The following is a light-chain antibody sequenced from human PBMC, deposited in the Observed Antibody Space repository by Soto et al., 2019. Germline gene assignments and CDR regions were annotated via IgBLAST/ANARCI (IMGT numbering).Light chain of an antibody. CDR1: SSDVGGYNY. CDR3: SSYAGNNNLV. V-gene: IGLV2-8*01. J-gene: IGLJ2*01. Sequence: QLVLTQPPSASGSPGQSVTISCTGASSDVGGYNYVSWYQQHPGKAPKLMIYEVNKRPSGVPDRFSGSKSGNTASLTVSGLQAEDEADYYCSSYAGNNNLVFGGGTKLTVL. CDR2: EVN.